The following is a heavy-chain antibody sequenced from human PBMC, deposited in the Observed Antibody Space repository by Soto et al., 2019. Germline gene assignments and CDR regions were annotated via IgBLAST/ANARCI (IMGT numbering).Heavy chain of an antibody. D-gene: IGHD6-19*01. CDR3: VKDPSRGGWYGFFLH. V-gene: IGHV3-64D*06. CDR1: GFIFIEYA. Sequence: GGSLRLSCSASGFIFIEYAMHWVRLTPGKGLEFVSAISNNGGSTNDAPSVWGRFTISRDNSKNTVYLEMSSLRVEDTAIYYCVKDPSRGGWYGFFLHWGQGTVVTVSS. J-gene: IGHJ1*01. CDR2: ISNNGGST.